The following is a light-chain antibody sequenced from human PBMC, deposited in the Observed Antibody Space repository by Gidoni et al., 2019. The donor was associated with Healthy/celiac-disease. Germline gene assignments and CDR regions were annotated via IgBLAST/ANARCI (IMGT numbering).Light chain of an antibody. V-gene: IGLV3-19*01. Sequence: SSELTQDPAVSVALGQTVRITCPGDSLRSYYASWYQQKPGQAPVLVIYGKNNRPSGIPDRFSGSSSGNTAALTITGAQAEDEADYYCNSRDSSGNPPVISFGTGTKVTVL. CDR3: NSRDSSGNPPVIS. CDR1: SLRSYY. CDR2: GKN. J-gene: IGLJ1*01.